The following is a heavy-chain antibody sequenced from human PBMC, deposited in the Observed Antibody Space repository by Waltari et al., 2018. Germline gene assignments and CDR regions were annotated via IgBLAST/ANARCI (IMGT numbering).Heavy chain of an antibody. CDR2: IYYSGST. V-gene: IGHV4-39*01. J-gene: IGHJ4*02. CDR1: GGSISSSSYY. D-gene: IGHD6-13*01. CDR3: ARHREMALSAAGYDY. Sequence: QLQLQESGPGLVKPSETLSLTCTVSGGSISSSSYYWGWIRQPPGKGLEWIGSIYYSGSTDYNPSLKSRVTISVDTSKNQFSRKLSSVTAADTAVYYCARHREMALSAAGYDYWGQGTLVTVSS.